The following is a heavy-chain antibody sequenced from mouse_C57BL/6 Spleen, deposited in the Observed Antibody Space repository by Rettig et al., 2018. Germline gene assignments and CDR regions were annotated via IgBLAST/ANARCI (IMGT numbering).Heavy chain of an antibody. J-gene: IGHJ4*01. Sequence: SGYTFTDYYINWVKQRPGQGLEWIGWIFPGSGSTYYNEKFKGKATLTVDKSSSTAYMLLSSLTSEDSAVYFCASGLLRYAMDYWGQGTSVTVSA. CDR2: IFPGSGST. V-gene: IGHV1-75*01. CDR1: GYTFTDYY. CDR3: ASGLLRYAMDY. D-gene: IGHD1-1*01.